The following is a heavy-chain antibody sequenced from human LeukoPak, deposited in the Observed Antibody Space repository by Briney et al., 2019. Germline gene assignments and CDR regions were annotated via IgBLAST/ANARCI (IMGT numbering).Heavy chain of an antibody. Sequence: PSETLSLTCTVSGGSISSTSYYWGCIRQPPGKGLEWIGSIYYSGSTYYNPSLKSRVTISVDTSKNQFSLKLSSVTAADTAVYYCARVERSYGYFDYWGQGTLVTVSS. V-gene: IGHV4-39*07. J-gene: IGHJ4*02. CDR3: ARVERSYGYFDY. CDR1: GGSISSTSYY. CDR2: IYYSGST. D-gene: IGHD5-18*01.